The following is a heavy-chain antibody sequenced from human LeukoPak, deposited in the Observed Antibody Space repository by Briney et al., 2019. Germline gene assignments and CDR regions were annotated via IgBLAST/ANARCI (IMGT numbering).Heavy chain of an antibody. CDR1: GYTFTTYY. V-gene: IGHV1-2*02. D-gene: IGHD6-13*01. Sequence: GASVKVSCKASGYTFTTYYIHWVRQAPGQGLEWMGWINPNSGGTNYAQKFQGRVTMTRDTSISTAYMELSRLRSDDTAVYYCAVEGYSSSWLGFDYWGQGTLVTVSS. J-gene: IGHJ4*02. CDR2: INPNSGGT. CDR3: AVEGYSSSWLGFDY.